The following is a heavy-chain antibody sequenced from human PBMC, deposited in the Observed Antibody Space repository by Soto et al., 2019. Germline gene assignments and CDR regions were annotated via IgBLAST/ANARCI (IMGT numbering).Heavy chain of an antibody. J-gene: IGHJ5*02. D-gene: IGHD5-12*01. CDR3: AKDWAPDIVATNKFDH. Sequence: EVQLVESGGGLVQPGRSLRLSCAASGFTFDDYAMHWVWQAPGKGLEWVSGISWNSGSIGYAESVKGRFTISRDNAKNSLYLQMNRLRVEDTTLYYFAKDWAPDIVATNKFDHWGQGTLVTVS. CDR2: ISWNSGSI. CDR1: GFTFDDYA. V-gene: IGHV3-9*01.